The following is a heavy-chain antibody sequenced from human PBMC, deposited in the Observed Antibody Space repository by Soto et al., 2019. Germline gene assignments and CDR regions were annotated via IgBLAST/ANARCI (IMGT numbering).Heavy chain of an antibody. CDR1: GYTFTSYA. D-gene: IGHD3-9*01. Sequence: QVQLVQSGAEVKKPGASVKVSCKASGYTFTSYAMHWVRQAPGQRLEWMGWINAGNGNTKYSQKFQGRVTITRDTSASTAYMELSSLRSEDTAVYYCARDGNYDILTGHYPFDYWGQGTLVTVSS. J-gene: IGHJ4*02. CDR2: INAGNGNT. V-gene: IGHV1-3*01. CDR3: ARDGNYDILTGHYPFDY.